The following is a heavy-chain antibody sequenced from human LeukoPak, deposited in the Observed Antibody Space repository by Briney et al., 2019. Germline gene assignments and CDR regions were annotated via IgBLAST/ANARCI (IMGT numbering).Heavy chain of an antibody. V-gene: IGHV3-48*03. CDR2: ISGSGNII. J-gene: IGHJ6*02. CDR1: EFTFSSYE. Sequence: GGSLRLSCIASEFTFSSYEMKWVRPAPGKGLEWVSYISGSGNIIYYAHSVKGPFTISRDNAKNPLYLQMNSLRVEDTAVYDCARPRSDLYGMDVWGQGTTVTVSS. CDR3: ARPRSDLYGMDV.